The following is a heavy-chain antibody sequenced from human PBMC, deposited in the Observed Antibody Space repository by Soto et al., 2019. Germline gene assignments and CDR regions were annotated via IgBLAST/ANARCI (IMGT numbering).Heavy chain of an antibody. CDR3: ARGYCSGGSCYGRDYYYYYGMDV. D-gene: IGHD2-15*01. CDR1: GGSFSSYA. CDR2: IIPIFGTA. Sequence: SGKVSCKATGGSFSSYAISWVRQAPGQGLEWMGGIIPIFGTANYAQKFQGRVTITADESTSTAYMELSSLRSEDTAVYYCARGYCSGGSCYGRDYYYYYGMDVWGQGTTVTVSS. J-gene: IGHJ6*02. V-gene: IGHV1-69*13.